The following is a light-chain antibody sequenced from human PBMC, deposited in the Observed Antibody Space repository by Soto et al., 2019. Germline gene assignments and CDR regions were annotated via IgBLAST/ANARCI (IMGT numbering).Light chain of an antibody. CDR3: QQYGSSPQT. Sequence: EIVLTQSPGTLSLSPGERATLSCRASQSVSSSYLAWYQQKPGQAPRILIYGASSRATCIPDRFSGSGSGTDFTLTISRLEPEDFAVYYCQQYGSSPQTFGQGTRLEIK. J-gene: IGKJ5*01. CDR1: QSVSSSY. V-gene: IGKV3-20*01. CDR2: GAS.